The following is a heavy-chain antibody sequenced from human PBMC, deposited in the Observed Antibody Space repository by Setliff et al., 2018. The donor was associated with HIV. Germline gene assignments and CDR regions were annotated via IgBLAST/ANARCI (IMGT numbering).Heavy chain of an antibody. V-gene: IGHV3-21*05. CDR1: GFTFSNYE. D-gene: IGHD2-2*01. CDR3: ATRFSNSWAFDY. J-gene: IGHJ4*02. Sequence: GGSLRLSCAASGFTFSNYEMNWARQAPGKGLEWVSYISSSGYIYYADSLKDRFTISRDNAKNSLYLQMNSLRAEDTAVYYCATRFSNSWAFDYWGQGTLVTVSS. CDR2: ISSSGYI.